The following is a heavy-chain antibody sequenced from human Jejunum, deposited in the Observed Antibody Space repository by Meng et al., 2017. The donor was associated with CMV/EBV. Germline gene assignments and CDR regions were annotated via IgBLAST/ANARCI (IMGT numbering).Heavy chain of an antibody. CDR2: IRYDGTIQ. V-gene: IGHV3-30*02. J-gene: IGHJ4*02. CDR1: GVTFNNYG. CDR3: AKDWGTYCTTTTCSYYFHY. Sequence: QVQLVESGGGVVQPGGCLRLSCASAGVTFNNYGVQWVRQATGKGLEWVAFIRYDGTIQYYADSVKGRFIISRDNSKNTVYLQMSSLRAEDTAVYYCAKDWGTYCTTTTCSYYFHYWGQGTLVTVYS. D-gene: IGHD2-2*01.